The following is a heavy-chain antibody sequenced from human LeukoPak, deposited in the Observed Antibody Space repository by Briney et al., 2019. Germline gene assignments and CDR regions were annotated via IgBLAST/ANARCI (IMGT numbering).Heavy chain of an antibody. Sequence: GASVKVSCKASGYTFTSYYMHWVRQAPGQGLEWMGIINPSGGSTSYAQKFQGRVTMTRDTSTSTVYMELSSLRSDDTAVYYCARDVRVNNPKVGATTWADYWGQGTLVTVSS. V-gene: IGHV1-46*01. J-gene: IGHJ4*02. CDR1: GYTFTSYY. CDR3: ARDVRVNNPKVGATTWADY. D-gene: IGHD1-26*01. CDR2: INPSGGST.